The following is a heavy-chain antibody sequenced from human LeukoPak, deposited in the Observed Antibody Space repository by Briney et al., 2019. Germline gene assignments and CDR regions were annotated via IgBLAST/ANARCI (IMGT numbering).Heavy chain of an antibody. D-gene: IGHD3-22*01. J-gene: IGHJ4*02. CDR3: ARVSDGRNYYDSSGYSY. V-gene: IGHV3-20*04. CDR2: INWNGGST. CDR1: GFTFDDYG. Sequence: GGSLRLSCAAFGFTFDDYGMSWVRQAPGKGLEWVSGINWNGGSTGYADSVKGRFTISRDNAKNSLYLQMNSLRAEDTALYYCARVSDGRNYYDSSGYSYWGQGTLVTVSS.